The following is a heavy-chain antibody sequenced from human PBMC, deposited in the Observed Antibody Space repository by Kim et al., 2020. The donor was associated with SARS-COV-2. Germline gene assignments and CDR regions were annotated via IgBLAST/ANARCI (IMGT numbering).Heavy chain of an antibody. CDR3: ARALLSGATNWFDP. V-gene: IGHV7-4-1*02. CDR1: GYTFSTYA. J-gene: IGHJ5*02. D-gene: IGHD3-10*01. CDR2: INTNTGNP. Sequence: ASVKVSCKASGYTFSTYAINWVRQAPGQGLEWMGWINTNTGNPAYAQGFTGRFVFSLDTSVSTAYLEISSLKAEDTAVYYCARALLSGATNWFDPWGQGT.